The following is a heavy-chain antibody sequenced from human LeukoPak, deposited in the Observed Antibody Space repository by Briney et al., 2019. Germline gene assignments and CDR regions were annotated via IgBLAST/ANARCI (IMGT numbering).Heavy chain of an antibody. CDR2: ISGSGDAT. CDR1: GFTFSSFA. V-gene: IGHV3-23*01. J-gene: IGHJ4*02. CDR3: AKGGDY. Sequence: GGSLRLSCAASGFTFSSFAMTWVRQAPGKGLEWVSVISGSGDATYYADSVKGRFTISRDSSKNTLYLQMNSLRAEDTAVYYCAKGGDYWGRGTLVTVSS. D-gene: IGHD3-16*01.